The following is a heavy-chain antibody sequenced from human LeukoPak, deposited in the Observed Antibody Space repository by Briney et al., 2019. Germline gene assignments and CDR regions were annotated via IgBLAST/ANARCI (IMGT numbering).Heavy chain of an antibody. CDR2: IYSGGST. D-gene: IGHD3-3*01. CDR3: ARGSDFWSGYDY. V-gene: IGHV3-53*04. Sequence: GRSLRLSWAASGFTVSSNYMSWVRQAPGKGLEWVSVIYSGGSTYYADSVKGRFTITRHNSKNTLYLQMNSLRAEGTAVYYCARGSDFWSGYDYWGEGTLVTVSS. CDR1: GFTVSSNY. J-gene: IGHJ4*02.